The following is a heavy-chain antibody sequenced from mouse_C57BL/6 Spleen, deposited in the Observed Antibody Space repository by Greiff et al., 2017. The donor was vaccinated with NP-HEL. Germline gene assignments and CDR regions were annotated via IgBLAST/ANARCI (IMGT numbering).Heavy chain of an antibody. Sequence: VQLQQSGAELMKPGASVKLSCKATGYTFTGYWIEWVKQRPGHGLEWIGEIFPGSGGTNYNEKFKGKATFTAATSSNTAYMQLSSLTTADSAIYYWARGIYYYGSSCDYWGQGTTLTVSS. CDR2: IFPGSGGT. CDR3: ARGIYYYGSSCDY. V-gene: IGHV1-9*01. J-gene: IGHJ2*01. CDR1: GYTFTGYW. D-gene: IGHD1-1*01.